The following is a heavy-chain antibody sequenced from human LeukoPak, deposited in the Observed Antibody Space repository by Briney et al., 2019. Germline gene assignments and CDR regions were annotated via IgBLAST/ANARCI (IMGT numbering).Heavy chain of an antibody. D-gene: IGHD3-10*01. V-gene: IGHV3-33*08. CDR2: IWYDGSNK. J-gene: IGHJ4*02. Sequence: PGGSLRLSCAASGFIFSSYGMHWVRQAPGKGLEWVAVIWYDGSNKYYADSVKGRFTISRDNSKNTLYLQMNSLRAEDTAVYYCARGDYYGSRGDYWGQGTLVTVSS. CDR3: ARGDYYGSRGDY. CDR1: GFIFSSYG.